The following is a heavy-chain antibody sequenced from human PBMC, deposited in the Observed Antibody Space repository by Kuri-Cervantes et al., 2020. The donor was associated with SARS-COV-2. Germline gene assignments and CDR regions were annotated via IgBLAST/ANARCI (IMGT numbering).Heavy chain of an antibody. Sequence: GGSLRLSCAASGFTFSSYWMHWVRQAPGKGLVWVSRINSDGSSTSYADSLKGRFTISRDNAKNALFLQMNGLRAEDTAVYYCARAAYCTGGSCYFDFWGQGTLVTVSS. V-gene: IGHV3-74*01. CDR3: ARAAYCTGGSCYFDF. CDR1: GFTFSSYW. J-gene: IGHJ4*02. D-gene: IGHD2-8*02. CDR2: INSDGSST.